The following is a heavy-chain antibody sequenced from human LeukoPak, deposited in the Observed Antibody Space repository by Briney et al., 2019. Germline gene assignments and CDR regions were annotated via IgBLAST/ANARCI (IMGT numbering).Heavy chain of an antibody. CDR1: AGSISSYY. CDR2: IYYSGST. J-gene: IGHJ6*03. Sequence: SETLSLTCTVSAGSISSYYWSWIRHPPGKGLECIGYIYYSGSTNDNPSLKRRVTISVDTSKNQFSLKLSSVTAADTAVYYCARGPPMTTVTTYYYYYMDVWGKGTTVTVSS. D-gene: IGHD4-11*01. CDR3: ARGPPMTTVTTYYYYYMDV. V-gene: IGHV4-59*01.